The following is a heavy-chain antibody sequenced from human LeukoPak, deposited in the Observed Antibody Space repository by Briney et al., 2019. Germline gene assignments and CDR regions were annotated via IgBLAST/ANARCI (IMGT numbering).Heavy chain of an antibody. CDR2: INHSGST. CDR3: ARGGAYYDFWSGYAQFDP. V-gene: IGHV4-34*01. D-gene: IGHD3-3*01. J-gene: IGHJ5*02. Sequence: GSLRLSRAASGFTFSSYSMNWVRQAPGKGLEWIGEINHSGSTNYNPSLKSRVTISVDTSKNQFSLKLSSVTAADTAVYYCARGGAYYDFWSGYAQFDPWGQGTLVTVSS. CDR1: GFTFSSYS.